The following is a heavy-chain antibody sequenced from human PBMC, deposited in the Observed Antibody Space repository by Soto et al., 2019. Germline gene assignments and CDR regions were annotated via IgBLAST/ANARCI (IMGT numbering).Heavy chain of an antibody. CDR3: ARYYFDSSGYSNWFDP. J-gene: IGHJ5*02. CDR2: IHYSGRT. CDR1: GGSITSGAYY. Sequence: LSLTCAVSGGSITSGAYYWTWIRQHPGKGLEWIAYIHYSGRTYYNPSLKSRVTISVDTSNNQFSLKLSSVTAADTAVYYCARYYFDSSGYSNWFDPWGQGTLVTVSS. V-gene: IGHV4-31*11. D-gene: IGHD3-22*01.